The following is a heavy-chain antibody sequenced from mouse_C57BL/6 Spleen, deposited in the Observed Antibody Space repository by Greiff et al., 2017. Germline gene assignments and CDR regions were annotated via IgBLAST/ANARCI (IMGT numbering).Heavy chain of an antibody. J-gene: IGHJ4*01. D-gene: IGHD1-1*01. CDR3: ARGVLRSHYYAMDY. CDR2: FHPYNDDT. Sequence: VKLQESGAELVKPGASVKMSCKASGYTFTTYPIEWMKQNHGKSLEWIGNFHPYNDDTKYNEKFKGKATLTVEKSSSTVYLELSRLTSDDSAVYYCARGVLRSHYYAMDYWGQGTSVTVSS. CDR1: GYTFTTYP. V-gene: IGHV1-47*01.